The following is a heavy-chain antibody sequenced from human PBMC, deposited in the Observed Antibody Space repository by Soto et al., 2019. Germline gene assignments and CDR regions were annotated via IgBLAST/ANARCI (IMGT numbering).Heavy chain of an antibody. V-gene: IGHV3-30*18. CDR2: ISNDGNRK. CDR1: GFSFSSYG. Sequence: QPGGSLRLSCAASGFSFSSYGMHWVRQAPGRGLEWVTVISNDGNRKYYGESVKGRFSVSRDNDKDTLYLQMNGLRPEDTGVYYCAKDRRQLSALDMWGQGTTVTV. CDR3: AKDRRQLSALDM. D-gene: IGHD6-6*01. J-gene: IGHJ3*02.